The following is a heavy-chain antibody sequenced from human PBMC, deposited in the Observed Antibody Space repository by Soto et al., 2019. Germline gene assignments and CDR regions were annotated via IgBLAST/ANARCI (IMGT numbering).Heavy chain of an antibody. CDR3: AASYYYGSEYYYGMDV. CDR2: ISYDGSNK. J-gene: IGHJ6*02. Sequence: GGSLRLSCAASGFTFSSYGMHWVRQAPGKGLEWVAVISYDGSNKYYADSVKGRFTISRDNSKNTLYLQMNSLRAEDTAVYYCAASYYYGSEYYYGMDVWGQGTTVTVSS. CDR1: GFTFSSYG. V-gene: IGHV3-30*03. D-gene: IGHD3-10*01.